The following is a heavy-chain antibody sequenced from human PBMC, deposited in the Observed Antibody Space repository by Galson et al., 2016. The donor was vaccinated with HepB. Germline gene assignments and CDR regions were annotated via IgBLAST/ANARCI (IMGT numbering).Heavy chain of an antibody. CDR1: GGSISSYY. V-gene: IGHV4-59*08. CDR3: ASLPNSSGWNYYYGMDV. J-gene: IGHJ6*02. Sequence: LSLTCTVSGGSISSYYWSWIRQPPGKALEWIGYIYYSGSTNYNPSLKSRVTISLDTSKNQFSLKLSSVTAADTAVYYCASLPNSSGWNYYYGMDVWGQGTTVTVSS. D-gene: IGHD6-19*01. CDR2: IYYSGST.